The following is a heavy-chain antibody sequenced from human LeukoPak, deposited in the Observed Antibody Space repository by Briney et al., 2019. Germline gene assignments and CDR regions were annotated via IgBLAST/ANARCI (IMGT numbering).Heavy chain of an antibody. CDR3: ARKGEHYYDSGKVWPAWFDP. CDR2: IYYSGST. D-gene: IGHD3-10*01. V-gene: IGHV4-59*12. Sequence: PSETLSLTCTVSGGSISSYYWSWIRQPPGKGLEWIGYIYYSGSTNYNPSLKSRVTISVDTSKNQFSLKLTSVTAADTAVYYCARKGEHYYDSGKVWPAWFDPWGQGILVTVSS. J-gene: IGHJ5*02. CDR1: GGSISSYY.